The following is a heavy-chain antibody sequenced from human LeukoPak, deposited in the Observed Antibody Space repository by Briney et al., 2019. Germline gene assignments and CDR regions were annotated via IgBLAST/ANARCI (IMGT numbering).Heavy chain of an antibody. CDR2: IYYSGKT. CDR1: GGSISSSSYY. Sequence: SETLSLTCNVSGGSISSSSYYWAWIRQPPGKGLEWIASIYYSGKTYHNPSLKSRVTISVDTSKNQFSLKLSSVTAADTAVYYCARILKEMGVDYWGQGTLVTVSS. J-gene: IGHJ4*02. D-gene: IGHD5-24*01. CDR3: ARILKEMGVDY. V-gene: IGHV4-39*01.